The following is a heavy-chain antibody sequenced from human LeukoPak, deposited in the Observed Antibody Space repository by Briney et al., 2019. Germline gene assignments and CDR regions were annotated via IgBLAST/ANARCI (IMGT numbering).Heavy chain of an antibody. Sequence: GGSLRLSCAASGFTFSSYAMSWVRQAPGKGLEWVSAISGSGGSTYYADSVKGWFTISRDNSQNTLYLQMNSLRAEDTAVYYCAKVGWELPDYFDYWGQETLVTVSS. V-gene: IGHV3-23*01. CDR1: GFTFSSYA. CDR2: ISGSGGST. J-gene: IGHJ4*02. D-gene: IGHD1-26*01. CDR3: AKVGWELPDYFDY.